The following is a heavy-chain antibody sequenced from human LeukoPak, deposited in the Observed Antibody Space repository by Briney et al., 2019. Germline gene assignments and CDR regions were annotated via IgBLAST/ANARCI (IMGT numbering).Heavy chain of an antibody. CDR1: GFTLRSYW. CDR2: SRNKAKSYTT. J-gene: IGHJ4*02. V-gene: IGHV3-72*01. Sequence: PGGSLRLSCAASGFTLRSYWMSWVRQAPGKGLEWVGRSRNKAKSYTTDYAASVKGRFTISRDDSKSTRYLQMNSLETEDTAVYYCSRDATGDHWGQGTLVSVSS. CDR3: SRDATGDH.